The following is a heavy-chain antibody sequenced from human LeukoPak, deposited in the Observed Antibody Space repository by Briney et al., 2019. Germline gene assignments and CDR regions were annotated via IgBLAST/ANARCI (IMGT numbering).Heavy chain of an antibody. D-gene: IGHD2-15*01. CDR2: ISTGGSTM. CDR1: GFTFRSYS. Sequence: GGSLRLSCGASGFTFRSYSMSWVRQAPGKGLEWISYISTGGSTMYYADSVKGRFTIARDDAQNSLSLQMNSLRADDTAVYYCIKEAGYCSGGGCYRGFDSWGQGTLVTVSS. CDR3: IKEAGYCSGGGCYRGFDS. V-gene: IGHV3-48*01. J-gene: IGHJ5*01.